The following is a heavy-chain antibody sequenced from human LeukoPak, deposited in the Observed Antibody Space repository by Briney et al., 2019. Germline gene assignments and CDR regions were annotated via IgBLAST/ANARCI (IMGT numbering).Heavy chain of an antibody. Sequence: GASVKVSCKASGYTFTSYYMHWVRQAPGQGLEWMGIINPSGGSTSYAQKFQGRVTMTRDTSTSTVYMELSSLRSEDTAVYYCAREEWELLNGHQFDYWGQGTLVTVSS. D-gene: IGHD1-26*01. CDR2: INPSGGST. J-gene: IGHJ4*02. V-gene: IGHV1-46*01. CDR1: GYTFTSYY. CDR3: AREEWELLNGHQFDY.